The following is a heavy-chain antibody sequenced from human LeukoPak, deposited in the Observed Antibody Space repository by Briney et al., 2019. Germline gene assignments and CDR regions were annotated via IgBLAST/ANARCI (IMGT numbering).Heavy chain of an antibody. J-gene: IGHJ4*02. D-gene: IGHD3-22*01. CDR2: IYYSGST. CDR1: GGSISSSSYY. Sequence: SETLSLTCTVSGGSISSSSYYWGWIRQPPGKGLEWIGSIYYSGSTYYNPPLKSRVTISVDTSKNQFSLKLSSVTAADTAVYYCTASDSSGYRPFDYWGQGTLVTVFS. V-gene: IGHV4-39*01. CDR3: TASDSSGYRPFDY.